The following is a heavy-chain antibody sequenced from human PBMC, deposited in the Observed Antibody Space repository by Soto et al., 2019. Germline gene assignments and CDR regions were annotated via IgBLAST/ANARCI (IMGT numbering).Heavy chain of an antibody. J-gene: IGHJ4*02. CDR3: ASHGECSTTSCSR. V-gene: IGHV3-48*02. D-gene: IGHD2-2*01. CDR2: SSSSSNSI. Sequence: EVQLVETGGGLVQPGGSLRLSCAASGFTFSRYSMNWVRQAPGKELEWVSYSSSSSNSIYYADSVKGRFTISRDNSKNSLHLQMNSLRDDDTAVYYGASHGECSTTSCSRWCQGTRVNVSA. CDR1: GFTFSRYS.